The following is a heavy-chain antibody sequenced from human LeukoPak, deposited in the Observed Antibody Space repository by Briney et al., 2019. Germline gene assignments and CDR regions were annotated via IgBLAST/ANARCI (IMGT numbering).Heavy chain of an antibody. D-gene: IGHD3-10*01. V-gene: IGHV1-18*01. CDR3: ARAGLLWFGVLDY. CDR2: ISAYNGNT. J-gene: IGHJ4*02. CDR1: GYTFTSYG. Sequence: GAAVKVSRKASGYTFTSYGICWVRQAPGQRREWMGWISAYNGNTNYAQKLQGRVTMTTDTSTSTAYMGLRSLRSDDTAVYYCARAGLLWFGVLDYWVQGNRVTVSS.